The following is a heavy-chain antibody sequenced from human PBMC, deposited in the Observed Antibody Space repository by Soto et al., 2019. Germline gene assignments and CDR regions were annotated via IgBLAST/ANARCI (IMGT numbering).Heavy chain of an antibody. CDR3: ARAQTGPSPSWEA. CDR2: IYYTGST. J-gene: IGHJ6*03. V-gene: IGHV4-30-2*01. CDR1: GVSISRGSHW. Sequence: SDTLSLTFAFSGVSISRGSHWVILIRQPPGKGLEWLGFIYYTGSTYYKPSLKSRVNLAVDRSKNQFSLNLTSVTAAETAMYLCARAQTGPSPSWEAWGKGTKVTVS. D-gene: IGHD1-26*01.